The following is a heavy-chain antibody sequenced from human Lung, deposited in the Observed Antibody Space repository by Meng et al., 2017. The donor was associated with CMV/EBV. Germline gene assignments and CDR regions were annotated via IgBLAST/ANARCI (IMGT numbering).Heavy chain of an antibody. CDR2: IYHSGST. D-gene: IGHD2-21*02. CDR1: GGSISSSNL. CDR3: ARIERRRILKYCGSDCSTTDY. V-gene: IGHV4-4*02. Sequence: SXTLSFTCAVSGGSISSSNLWTWVRQVPGKGLEWIGEIYHSGSTNYNPSLKSRVTISVDKFKNQFSLKLGSVTAADTAVYYCARIERRRILKYCGSDCSTTDYWGQGTXVTGYS. J-gene: IGHJ4*02.